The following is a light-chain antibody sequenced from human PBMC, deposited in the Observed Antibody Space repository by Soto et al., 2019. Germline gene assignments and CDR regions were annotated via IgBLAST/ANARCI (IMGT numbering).Light chain of an antibody. Sequence: EIVVTQSPATRSLSAGERSTLSCRASQSVSSSYLAWYQQKPGQAPRLLMYGASRRPTGIPDRFSGSGSGTDFTLTISRLEPEDFAVYYCQQFGSSPRTFGQGTKVDIK. CDR3: QQFGSSPRT. CDR2: GAS. V-gene: IGKV3-20*01. CDR1: QSVSSSY. J-gene: IGKJ1*01.